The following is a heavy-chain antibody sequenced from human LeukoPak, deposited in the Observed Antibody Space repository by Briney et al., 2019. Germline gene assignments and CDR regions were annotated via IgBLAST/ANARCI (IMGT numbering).Heavy chain of an antibody. J-gene: IGHJ4*02. CDR2: INHGGST. Sequence: NSSETLSLTCAVYGGSFSGDFWSWIRQSPGKGLEWIGEINHGGSTTYNPSLQSRVTISVDTSKNQFSLKLSSVTAADTAVYYCARGGKEMATIDYFIAFAYWGQGTLVTVSS. V-gene: IGHV4-34*01. CDR3: ARGGKEMATIDYFIAFAY. D-gene: IGHD5-24*01. CDR1: GGSFSGDF.